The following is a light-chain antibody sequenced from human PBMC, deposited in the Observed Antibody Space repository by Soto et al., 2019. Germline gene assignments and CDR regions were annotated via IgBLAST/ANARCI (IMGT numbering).Light chain of an antibody. V-gene: IGKV1-5*01. Sequence: DIQMTQSPSILSASVGDRVTITCRASQSINSWLAWYQQKPGKAPKLLIYDASHLQSGVPSRVSGSGSGAEFTLTINSLQSEDFAVYYCQRYNNWPLTFGGGTKVESK. CDR3: QRYNNWPLT. J-gene: IGKJ4*01. CDR2: DAS. CDR1: QSINSW.